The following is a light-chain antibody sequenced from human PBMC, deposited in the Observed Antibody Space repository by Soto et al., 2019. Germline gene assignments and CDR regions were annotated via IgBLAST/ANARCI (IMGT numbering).Light chain of an antibody. Sequence: SYELTQPTSVSVSPGQTASITCSGDKLGDKYACWYQQKPGQSPVLLIYEYTKRPSGIPERFSGSNSGNTATLTIRGTQAMDEADYYCQEWDSSSAWVFGTGTQLTVL. V-gene: IGLV3-1*01. J-gene: IGLJ1*01. CDR2: EYT. CDR3: QEWDSSSAWV. CDR1: KLGDKY.